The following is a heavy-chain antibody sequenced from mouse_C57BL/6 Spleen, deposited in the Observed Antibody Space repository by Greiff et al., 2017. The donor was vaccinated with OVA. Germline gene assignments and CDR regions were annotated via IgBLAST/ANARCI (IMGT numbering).Heavy chain of an antibody. V-gene: IGHV1-81*01. D-gene: IGHD1-1*01. CDR2: IYPRSGNT. Sequence: QVQLQQSGAELARPGASVKLSCKAPGYTFTSYGISWVKQRTGQGLEWIGEIYPRSGNTYYNEKFKGKATLTADTSSSTAYMELRSLTSEDSAVYFCARRDTTVVGPSYAMDYWGQGTSVTVSS. CDR1: GYTFTSYG. CDR3: ARRDTTVVGPSYAMDY. J-gene: IGHJ4*01.